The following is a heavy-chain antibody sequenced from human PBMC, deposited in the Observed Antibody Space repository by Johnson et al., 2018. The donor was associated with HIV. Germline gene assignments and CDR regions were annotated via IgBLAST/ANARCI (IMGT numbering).Heavy chain of an antibody. CDR1: GFSFSSYG. J-gene: IGHJ3*02. V-gene: IGHV3-33*08. CDR2: IRYDGSNK. Sequence: QVQLVESGGGVVQPGRSLRLSCAASGFSFSSYGMHWVRQAPGKGLAWVAFIRYDGSNKNYADSVKGRFVISRDNSKNTLYLQMNSLRAEDTAVYYCARENQDAFDIWGQGTMVTVSS. CDR3: ARENQDAFDI.